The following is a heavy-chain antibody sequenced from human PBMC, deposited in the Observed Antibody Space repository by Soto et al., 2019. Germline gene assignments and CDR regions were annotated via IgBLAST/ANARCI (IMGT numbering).Heavy chain of an antibody. Sequence: ASVKVSCKASGYTFTSYAMHWVRQAPGQRLEWMGWINAYNGNTKYSQKMQGRVTITRDTSASTAYMELRSLRSDDTAVYYCARDLGNNWLDPWGQGTLVTVSS. J-gene: IGHJ5*02. CDR3: ARDLGNNWLDP. V-gene: IGHV1-3*01. D-gene: IGHD7-27*01. CDR1: GYTFTSYA. CDR2: INAYNGNT.